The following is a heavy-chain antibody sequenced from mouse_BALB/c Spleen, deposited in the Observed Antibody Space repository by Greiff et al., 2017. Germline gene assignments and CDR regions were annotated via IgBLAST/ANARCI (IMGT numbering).Heavy chain of an antibody. Sequence: VQLQQPGAELVRPGASVKLSCKASGYTFTSYWINWVKQRPGQGLEWIGNIYPSDSYTNYNQKFKDKATLTVDKSSSTAYMQLSSPTSEDSAVYYCTADGYYPFAYWGQGTLVTVSA. CDR1: GYTFTSYW. J-gene: IGHJ3*01. CDR3: TADGYYPFAY. CDR2: IYPSDSYT. D-gene: IGHD2-3*01. V-gene: IGHV1-69*02.